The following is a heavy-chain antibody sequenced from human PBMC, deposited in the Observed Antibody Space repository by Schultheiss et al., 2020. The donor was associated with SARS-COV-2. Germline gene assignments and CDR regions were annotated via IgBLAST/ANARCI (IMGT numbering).Heavy chain of an antibody. CDR3: VREQDGVSDY. V-gene: IGHV4-61*08. D-gene: IGHD3-10*01. Sequence: SGPTLVKPTQTLTLTCTFSGFSLSTSGMCVSWIRQPPGKGLEWIGYIYYSGSTNYNPSLKSRVTISVDTSKNQFSLEVYSVTAADTAVYYCVREQDGVSDYWGRGILVTVSS. J-gene: IGHJ4*02. CDR2: IYYSGST. CDR1: GFSLSTSGMC.